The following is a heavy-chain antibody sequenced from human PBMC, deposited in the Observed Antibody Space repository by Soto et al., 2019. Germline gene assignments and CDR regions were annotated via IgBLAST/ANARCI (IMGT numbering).Heavy chain of an antibody. V-gene: IGHV4-4*07. J-gene: IGHJ5*02. CDR2: VFTSGTT. CDR1: DGSISTYY. D-gene: IGHD6-13*01. CDR3: ARVIAAAGTGNNWFDP. Sequence: SETLSLTCTVSDGSISTYYWSWIRQPAGKELEWIGHVFTSGTTNYTPSLKSRVSMSLDTAKNQFSLKLSSVTAADTAVYYCARVIAAAGTGNNWFDPWGQGTLVTVSS.